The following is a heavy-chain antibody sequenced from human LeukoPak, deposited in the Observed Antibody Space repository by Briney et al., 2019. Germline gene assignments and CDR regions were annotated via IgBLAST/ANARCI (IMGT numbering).Heavy chain of an antibody. CDR1: GGSISGSISSYY. CDR3: ARGRGGSGKNAFDI. D-gene: IGHD3-10*01. J-gene: IGHJ3*02. Sequence: PSETLSLTCTVSGGSISGSISSYYWNWIRQPPGKGLEWIGYIYYSGSTNYNPSLKSRVTISVDTSKNQFSLKLSSVTAADTAVYYCARGRGGSGKNAFDIRGQGTMVTVSS. CDR2: IYYSGST. V-gene: IGHV4-61*01.